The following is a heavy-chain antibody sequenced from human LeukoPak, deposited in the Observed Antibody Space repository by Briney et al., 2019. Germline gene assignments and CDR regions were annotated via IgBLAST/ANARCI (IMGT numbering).Heavy chain of an antibody. CDR2: INHSGST. CDR3: ARRRGYYDSSGYSYYYYYYMDV. CDR1: GFTFSKYA. J-gene: IGHJ6*03. Sequence: GSLRLSCAASGFTFSKYAMSWVRQAPGKGLEWIGEINHSGSTNYNPSLKSRVTISVDTSKNQFSLKLSSVTAADTAVYYCARRRGYYDSSGYSYYYYYYMDVWGKGTTVTVSS. D-gene: IGHD3-22*01. V-gene: IGHV4-34*01.